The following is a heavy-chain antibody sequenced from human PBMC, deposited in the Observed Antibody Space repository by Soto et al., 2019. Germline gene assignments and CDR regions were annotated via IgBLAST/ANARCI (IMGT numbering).Heavy chain of an antibody. Sequence: SETLSLTCTVSGGSISSSSYYWGWIRQPPGKGLEWIGSIYYSGSAYYNPSLKSRVTISVDTSKNQFSLKLSSVTAADTAVYYCARHRAAAGSRFDPWGQGTLVTVSS. V-gene: IGHV4-39*01. CDR2: IYYSGSA. D-gene: IGHD6-13*01. J-gene: IGHJ5*02. CDR3: ARHRAAAGSRFDP. CDR1: GGSISSSSYY.